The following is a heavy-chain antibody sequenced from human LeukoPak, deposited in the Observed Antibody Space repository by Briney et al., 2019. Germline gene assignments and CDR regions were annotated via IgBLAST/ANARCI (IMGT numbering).Heavy chain of an antibody. D-gene: IGHD4-17*01. Sequence: SEILSLTCTVSGGSISSSSYYWGWIRQPPGKGLEWIGSIYYSGSTYYNPSLKSRVTISVDTSKNQFSLKLSSVTAADTAVYYCARLRRSGDYNRWFDPWGQGTLVTVSS. CDR3: ARLRRSGDYNRWFDP. CDR2: IYYSGST. J-gene: IGHJ5*02. CDR1: GGSISSSSYY. V-gene: IGHV4-39*01.